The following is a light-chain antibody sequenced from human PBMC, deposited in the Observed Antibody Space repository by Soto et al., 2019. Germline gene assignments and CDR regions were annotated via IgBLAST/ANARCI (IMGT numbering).Light chain of an antibody. V-gene: IGKV3-11*01. CDR1: QSVINS. Sequence: EIVLTQSPATLSLSPGERATLSCRASQSVINSLAWYQQQPGQAPRLLIYHASNRATGVPARFSGSGSGTDFTLTISSLEPADFAVYYCQQRRTFGQGTKVEIK. CDR2: HAS. CDR3: QQRRT. J-gene: IGKJ1*01.